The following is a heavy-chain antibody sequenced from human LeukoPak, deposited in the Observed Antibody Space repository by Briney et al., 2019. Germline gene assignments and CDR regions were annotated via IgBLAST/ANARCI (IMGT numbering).Heavy chain of an antibody. J-gene: IGHJ6*03. CDR2: ISSSSTTI. V-gene: IGHV3-48*01. CDR1: GFTFSKYN. D-gene: IGHD2-15*01. Sequence: GGSLRLSCAASGFTFSKYNMNWVRQAPGKGLEWVSYISSSSTTIYYADSVKGRFTISRDNAKNSLYLQMNSLRAEDTALYYCARDRCSGGRCYSLSVGHMDVWGKGTTVTVSS. CDR3: ARDRCSGGRCYSLSVGHMDV.